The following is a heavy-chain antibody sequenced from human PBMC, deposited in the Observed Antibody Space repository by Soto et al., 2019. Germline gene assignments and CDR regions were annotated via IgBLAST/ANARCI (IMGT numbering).Heavy chain of an antibody. J-gene: IGHJ4*02. CDR1: GFTFSSYA. CDR2: ISGSGVRT. V-gene: IGHV3-23*04. CDR3: AKDDGSSWYVDY. Sequence: EQLVESGGGAVQPGRSLRLSCAASGFTFSSYAMHWVRQAPGKGLEWVSGISGSGVRTYYADSVKGRFTISRDNSKNTLYLQMNSLRAEDSAVHYCAKDDGSSWYVDYWGQGTLVTVSS. D-gene: IGHD6-13*01.